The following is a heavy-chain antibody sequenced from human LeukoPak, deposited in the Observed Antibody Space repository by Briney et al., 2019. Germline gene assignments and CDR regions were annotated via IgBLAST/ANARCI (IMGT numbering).Heavy chain of an antibody. CDR3: ARDQGGTYPLYYYYGMDV. Sequence: GASVKVSCKASGYTFTSYGISWVRQAPGQGLEWMGWISAYNGNTNYAQKLQGRVTMTTDTSTSTAYMELRSLRSDDTAVYSCARDQGGTYPLYYYYGMDVWGQGTTVTVSS. V-gene: IGHV1-18*01. CDR2: ISAYNGNT. CDR1: GYTFTSYG. J-gene: IGHJ6*02. D-gene: IGHD1-1*01.